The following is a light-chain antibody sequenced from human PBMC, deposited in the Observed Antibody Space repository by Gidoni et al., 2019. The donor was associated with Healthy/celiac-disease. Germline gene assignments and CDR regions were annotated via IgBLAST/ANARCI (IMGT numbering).Light chain of an antibody. CDR3: QQYGSSPRVT. J-gene: IGKJ3*01. Sequence: EIVLTQSPGTLSLSPGERATLSCRASQRVSSSYLAWYQQKPGQAPRLLIYGASSRATGIPDRFSGSGSGTDFTLTISRLEPEDVAVYYCQQYGSSPRVTFGPGTKVDIK. CDR1: QRVSSSY. CDR2: GAS. V-gene: IGKV3-20*01.